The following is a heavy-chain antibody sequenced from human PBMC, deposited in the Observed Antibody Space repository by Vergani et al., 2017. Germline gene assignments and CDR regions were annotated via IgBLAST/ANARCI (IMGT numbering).Heavy chain of an antibody. CDR3: ARGTYYYDSSGYYQTDY. CDR2: IYYSGST. D-gene: IGHD3-22*01. Sequence: QVQLQESGPGLVKPSETLSLTCTVSGGSISSYYWSWIRQPPGKGLEWIGYIYYSGSTNYNPSLKSRVTISVDTSKNQFSLKLSSMTAADTAVYYCARGTYYYDSSGYYQTDYWGQGTLVTVSS. J-gene: IGHJ4*02. V-gene: IGHV4-59*01. CDR1: GGSISSYY.